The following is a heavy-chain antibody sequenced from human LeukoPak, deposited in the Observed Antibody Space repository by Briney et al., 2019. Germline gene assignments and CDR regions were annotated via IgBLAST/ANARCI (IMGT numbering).Heavy chain of an antibody. Sequence: GGSLRLSCAVSGFTFSSCSMNWVRQAPGKGLEWVSAISGSGGSTYYADSVKGRFTISRDNSKNTLYLQMNSLRAEDTAVYYCAKGLSYSKYYDFWSGSGTFDYWGQGTLVTVSS. CDR2: ISGSGGST. D-gene: IGHD3-3*01. J-gene: IGHJ4*02. CDR3: AKGLSYSKYYDFWSGSGTFDY. CDR1: GFTFSSCS. V-gene: IGHV3-23*01.